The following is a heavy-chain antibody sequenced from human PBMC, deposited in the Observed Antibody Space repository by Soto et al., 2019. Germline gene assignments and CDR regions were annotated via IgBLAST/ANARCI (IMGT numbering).Heavy chain of an antibody. V-gene: IGHV3-74*01. CDR1: GFPFTNYW. J-gene: IGHJ4*02. D-gene: IGHD2-15*01. CDR3: ACSGHIVPVAPSEFAR. CDR2: ISPDESDV. Sequence: QVVESGGGLVPPGGSLRLSCAASGFPFTNYWMNWVRQTPGKGLMWVSRISPDESDVGYADSVEARFTVSRDNAKNTLYLQMHSLRAENTAMYCWACSGHIVPVAPSEFARGGQGTLFTVSS.